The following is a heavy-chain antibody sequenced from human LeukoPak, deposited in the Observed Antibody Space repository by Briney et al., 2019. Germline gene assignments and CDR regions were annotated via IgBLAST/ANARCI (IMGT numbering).Heavy chain of an antibody. CDR1: SGSISSYY. CDR2: IFSGGIT. V-gene: IGHV4-59*08. D-gene: IGHD2-2*01. CDR3: ARGVCTSSYCYAGDYGLDV. J-gene: IGHJ6*02. Sequence: SETLSLTCTVSSGSISSYYWSWIRQPPGKGLEWIGYIFSGGITNYNPSLKSRTTISLDTSESQFSLTVTSVTAADTAVYYCARGVCTSSYCYAGDYGLDVWGQGTLVTVSS.